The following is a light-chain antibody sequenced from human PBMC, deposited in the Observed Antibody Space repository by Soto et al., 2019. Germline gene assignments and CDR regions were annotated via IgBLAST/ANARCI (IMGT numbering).Light chain of an antibody. V-gene: IGLV1-40*01. CDR3: QSYDSSLSVNYV. Sequence: QSVLTQPPSVSRAPGQRVTISCTGSSSNIGAGYDVHWYQQLPGTAPKLLIYGNSNRPSGVPDRFSGYKSGTSASLAITGLQAEDEADYYCQSYDSSLSVNYVFGTGTKVTVL. CDR2: GNS. CDR1: SSNIGAGYD. J-gene: IGLJ1*01.